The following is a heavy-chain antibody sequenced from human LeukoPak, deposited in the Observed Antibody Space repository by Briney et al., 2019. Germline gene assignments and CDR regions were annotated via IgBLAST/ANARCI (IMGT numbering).Heavy chain of an antibody. Sequence: GGSLRLSCAASGFTFSNYNFYWVRQAPGKGLEWVGFIRSKAYGGTTEYAASVKGRFTISRDDSKSIAYLQMNSLKTEDTAVYYCSVDYYDSSGTDLFDYWGQGTLVTVSS. V-gene: IGHV3-49*04. J-gene: IGHJ4*02. D-gene: IGHD3-22*01. CDR1: GFTFSNYN. CDR3: SVDYYDSSGTDLFDY. CDR2: IRSKAYGGTT.